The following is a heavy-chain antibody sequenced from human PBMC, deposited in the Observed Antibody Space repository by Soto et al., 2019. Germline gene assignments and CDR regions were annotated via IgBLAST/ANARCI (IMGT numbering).Heavy chain of an antibody. CDR1: GFTFSSYS. J-gene: IGHJ3*02. V-gene: IGHV3-21*01. Sequence: GGSLRLSCEASGFTFSSYSMNWVRQAPGKGLEWVSSISSSSSYIYYADSVKGRFTISRDNAKNSLYLQMNSLRAEDTAVYYCARSGLLLGAFDIWGQGTMVTVSS. CDR2: ISSSSSYI. D-gene: IGHD2-15*01. CDR3: ARSGLLLGAFDI.